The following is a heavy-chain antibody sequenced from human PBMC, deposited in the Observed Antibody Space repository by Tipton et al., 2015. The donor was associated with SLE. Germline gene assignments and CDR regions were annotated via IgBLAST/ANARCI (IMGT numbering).Heavy chain of an antibody. CDR1: GFTFSSYA. V-gene: IGHV3-30*04. CDR3: AKERGRPDYYYGMDV. J-gene: IGHJ6*02. Sequence: SLRLSCAASGFTFSSYAMHWVRQAPGKGLEWVAVISYDGSNKYYADSVKGRFTISRDNSKNTLYLQMTSLRIEDTAVYYCAKERGRPDYYYGMDVWGQGTTVTVSS. D-gene: IGHD6-6*01. CDR2: ISYDGSNK.